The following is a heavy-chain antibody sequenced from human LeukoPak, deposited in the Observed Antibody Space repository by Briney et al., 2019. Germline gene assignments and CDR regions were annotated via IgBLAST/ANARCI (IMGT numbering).Heavy chain of an antibody. CDR2: IYDSGTT. CDR1: GDSTSSSTYY. D-gene: IGHD5-12*01. V-gene: IGHV4-39*01. Sequence: SETLSLTCTVSGDSTSSSTYYWDWVRQAPGKGLEWIGNIYDSGTTHYNPSLKSRVTISGDTSKNQFSLKLNSVTAADTAIYYCATHRRSGSGGSENAFEIWGQGTMVTVSS. CDR3: ATHRRSGSGGSENAFEI. J-gene: IGHJ3*02.